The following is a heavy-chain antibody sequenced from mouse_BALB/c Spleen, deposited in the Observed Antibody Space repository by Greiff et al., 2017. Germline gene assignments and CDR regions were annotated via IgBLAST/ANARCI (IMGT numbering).Heavy chain of an antibody. Sequence: EVQLVESGPELVKPGASVKISCKASGYSFTGYFMNWVKQSHGKSLEWIGRINPYNGDTFYNQKFKGKATLTVDKSSSTAHMELLSLTSEDSAVYYCGRGGVDYDERFAYWGQGTLVTVSA. CDR2: INPYNGDT. CDR3: GRGGVDYDERFAY. V-gene: IGHV1-37*01. J-gene: IGHJ3*01. CDR1: GYSFTGYF. D-gene: IGHD2-4*01.